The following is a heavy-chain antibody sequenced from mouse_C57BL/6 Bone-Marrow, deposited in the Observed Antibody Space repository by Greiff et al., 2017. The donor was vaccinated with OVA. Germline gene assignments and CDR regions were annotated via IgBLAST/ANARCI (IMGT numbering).Heavy chain of an antibody. V-gene: IGHV5-6*02. CDR3: ARHDLDV. CDR1: GFTFSSYG. Sequence: DVMLVESGGDLVKPGGSLKLSCAASGFTFSSYGMSWVRQTPDKRLEWVATISSGGSYTYYPDSVKGRFTISRDNAKNTLYLQMSSLKSEDTAMYYCARHDLDVWGTGTTVTVSS. CDR2: ISSGGSYT. J-gene: IGHJ1*03.